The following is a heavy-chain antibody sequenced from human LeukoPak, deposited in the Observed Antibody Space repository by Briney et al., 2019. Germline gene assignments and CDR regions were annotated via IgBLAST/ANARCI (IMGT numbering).Heavy chain of an antibody. Sequence: GGSLRLSCAASGFTFSSYGMHWVRQAPGKGLEWVAFIRYDGSNKYYADSVKGRFTISRGNSKNTLYLQMNSLRAEDTAVYYCAKSDGYQLPPLNYWGQGTLVTVSS. CDR2: IRYDGSNK. J-gene: IGHJ4*02. CDR3: AKSDGYQLPPLNY. CDR1: GFTFSSYG. D-gene: IGHD2-2*01. V-gene: IGHV3-30*02.